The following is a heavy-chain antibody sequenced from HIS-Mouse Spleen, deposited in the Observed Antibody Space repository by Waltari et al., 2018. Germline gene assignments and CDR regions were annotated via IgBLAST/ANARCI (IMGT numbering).Heavy chain of an antibody. CDR2: IYYSGST. V-gene: IGHV4-39*07. D-gene: IGHD6-13*01. CDR3: AREIPYSSSWYDWYFDL. CDR1: GCSISSSSYY. J-gene: IGHJ2*01. Sequence: QLQLQESGPGLVKPSETLSLTCTVSGCSISSSSYYSGGIRQPPGKGLEWIGSIYYSGSTYYNPSLKSRVTISVDTSKNQFSLKLSSVTAADTAVYYCAREIPYSSSWYDWYFDLWGRGTLVTVSS.